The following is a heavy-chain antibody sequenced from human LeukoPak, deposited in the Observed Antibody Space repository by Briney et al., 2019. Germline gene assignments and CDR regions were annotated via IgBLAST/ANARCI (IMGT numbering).Heavy chain of an antibody. CDR2: MNPNSGNT. V-gene: IGHV1-8*02. Sequence: ASVKVSCKASGYTFTSYDINWVRQATGQGLEWMGWMNPNSGNTGYAQKLQGRVTMTTDTSTSTAYMELRSLRSDDTALYYCARIGDPGIYSYYMDVWGKGTTVTVSS. D-gene: IGHD2-21*02. CDR3: ARIGDPGIYSYYMDV. J-gene: IGHJ6*03. CDR1: GYTFTSYD.